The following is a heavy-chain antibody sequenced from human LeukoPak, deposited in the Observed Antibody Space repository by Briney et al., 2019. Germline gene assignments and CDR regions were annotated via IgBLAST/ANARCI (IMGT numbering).Heavy chain of an antibody. CDR2: IYTSGST. J-gene: IGHJ6*03. V-gene: IGHV4-61*02. CDR3: ARDFASGNGDYYYYYMDV. D-gene: IGHD4-23*01. Sequence: PSQTLSLTCTVSGGSISSGSYYWSWIRQPAGKGLEWIGRIYTSGSTNYNPSLKSRVTISVDTSKNQFSLKLSSVTAADTAVYYCARDFASGNGDYYYYYMDVWGKGTTVTVSS. CDR1: GGSISSGSYY.